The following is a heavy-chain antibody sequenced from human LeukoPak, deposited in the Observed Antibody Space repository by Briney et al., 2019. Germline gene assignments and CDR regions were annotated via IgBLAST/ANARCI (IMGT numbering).Heavy chain of an antibody. CDR2: FDPEDGET. V-gene: IGHV1-24*01. J-gene: IGHJ3*02. CDR1: GYTLTELS. Sequence: GASAKVSCKVSGYTLTELSMHWVRQAPGKGLEWMGGFDPEDGETIYAQKFQGRVTMTTDTSTSTAYMELRSLRSDDTAVYYCAREGPRGAFDIWGQGTMVTVSS. CDR3: AREGPRGAFDI.